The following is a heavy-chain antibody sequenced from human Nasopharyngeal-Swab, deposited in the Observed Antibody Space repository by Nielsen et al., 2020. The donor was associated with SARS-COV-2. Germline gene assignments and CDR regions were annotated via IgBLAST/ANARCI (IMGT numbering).Heavy chain of an antibody. J-gene: IGHJ4*02. V-gene: IGHV2-70*01. D-gene: IGHD1-26*01. Sequence: IREPPGKALEWLALIDWDDDKYYSTSLKTRLTISKDTSKNQVVLTMTNMDPVDTATYYCARIPGVGATRGGFDYWGQGTLVTVSS. CDR2: IDWDDDK. CDR3: ARIPGVGATRGGFDY.